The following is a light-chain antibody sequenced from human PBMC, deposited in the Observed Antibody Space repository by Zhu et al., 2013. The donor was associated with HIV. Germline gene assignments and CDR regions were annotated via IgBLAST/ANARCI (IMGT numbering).Light chain of an antibody. J-gene: IGKJ3*01. V-gene: IGKV1-27*01. CDR1: QGISNS. Sequence: DLQLTQSPSFLSASIGDRVTITCRASQGISNSLAWYQQKPGKVPKLLIYAASTLSSEVPSRFSGSGSGTDFTLTISSLQPDDFAVXTCLQXCDXTXSPFG. CDR3: LQXCDXTXSP. CDR2: AAS.